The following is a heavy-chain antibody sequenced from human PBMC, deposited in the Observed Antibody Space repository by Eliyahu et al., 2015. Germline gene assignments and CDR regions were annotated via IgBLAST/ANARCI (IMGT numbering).Heavy chain of an antibody. CDR3: ARGYQLLTKTQYYYYYYGMDV. J-gene: IGHJ6*02. CDR1: GFTFSRYX. V-gene: IGHV3-21*01. Sequence: EVQLVESGGGLVKPGXSLRLSCAASGFTFSRYXXXWVRQAPGKGLEWVSSISSSSSYIYYADSVKGRFTISRDNAKNSLYLQMNSLRAEDTAVYYCARGYQLLTKTQYYYYYYGMDVWGQGTTVTVSS. D-gene: IGHD2-2*01. CDR2: ISSSSSYI.